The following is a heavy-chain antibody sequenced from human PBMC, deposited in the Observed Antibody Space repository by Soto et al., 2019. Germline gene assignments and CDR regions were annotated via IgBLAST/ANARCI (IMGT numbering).Heavy chain of an antibody. CDR3: AKDMKGGGMTTIHYFES. D-gene: IGHD4-17*01. Sequence: EVQLVESGGGLVQPGRSLRLSCAASGFTVDDYAMHWVRQAPGKGLEWVSGISWNSETIDYADSVKGRFTISRDNAKSSLFLQMNSLRPDDTALYYCAKDMKGGGMTTIHYFESWGQGTLVTVSS. CDR2: ISWNSETI. V-gene: IGHV3-9*01. CDR1: GFTVDDYA. J-gene: IGHJ4*02.